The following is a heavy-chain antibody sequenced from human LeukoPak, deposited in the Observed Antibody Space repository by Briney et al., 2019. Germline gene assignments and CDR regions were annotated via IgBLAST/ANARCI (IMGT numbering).Heavy chain of an antibody. D-gene: IGHD3-22*01. CDR3: ARGYYYDSSGYYFDY. J-gene: IGHJ4*02. CDR1: GITLSSYS. V-gene: IGHV3-21*01. Sequence: GGSLRLSCAASGITLSSYSMNWVRQAPGKGLEWVSSISSSSSYIYYADSVKGRFTISRDNAKNSLYLQMNSLRAEDTAVYYCARGYYYDSSGYYFDYWGQGTLVTVSS. CDR2: ISSSSSYI.